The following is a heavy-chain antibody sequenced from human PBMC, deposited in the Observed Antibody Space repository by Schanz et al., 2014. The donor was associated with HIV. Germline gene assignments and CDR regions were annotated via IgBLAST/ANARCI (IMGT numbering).Heavy chain of an antibody. CDR2: ISPSNGNT. CDR3: AREKTTLNWFDP. V-gene: IGHV1-18*01. Sequence: QVQLVQSGAEVRKPGASVKVSCKASGYTFIIYDINWVRQAAGQGLEWMGWISPSNGNTNYAQKFQGRVTMTTDTSTSTAYMDLRSLRSDDTAVYYCAREKTTLNWFDPWGQGTLVTVSS. CDR1: GYTFIIYD. J-gene: IGHJ5*02.